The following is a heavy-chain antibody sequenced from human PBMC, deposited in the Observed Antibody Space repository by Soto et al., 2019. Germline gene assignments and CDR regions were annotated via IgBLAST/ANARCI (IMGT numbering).Heavy chain of an antibody. D-gene: IGHD2-2*01. V-gene: IGHV1-24*01. Sequence: GASVKVSCKASGYTFTSYAMHWVRQAPGKGLEWMGGFDPEDGETIYAQKFQGRVTMTEDTSTDTAYMELSSLRSEDTAVYYCARVRPAYFDLWGRGTLVTVSS. J-gene: IGHJ2*01. CDR2: FDPEDGET. CDR3: ARVRPAYFDL. CDR1: GYTFTSYA.